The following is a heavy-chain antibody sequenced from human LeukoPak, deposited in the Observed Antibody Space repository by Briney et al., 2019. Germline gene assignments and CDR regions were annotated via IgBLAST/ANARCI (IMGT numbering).Heavy chain of an antibody. J-gene: IGHJ4*02. D-gene: IGHD6-19*01. CDR1: GDSVSSNSAA. CDR3: ARDEAGSGWSQRHFDY. CDR2: TFHRSKWYY. Sequence: SQTLSLTCAISGDSVSSNSAAWNWIRQSPSRGLEWLGRTFHRSKWYYDYAVSVKSRITINPVASKNQFSLQLNSVTPEDTAVYYCARDEAGSGWSQRHFDYWGQGTLVTVSS. V-gene: IGHV6-1*01.